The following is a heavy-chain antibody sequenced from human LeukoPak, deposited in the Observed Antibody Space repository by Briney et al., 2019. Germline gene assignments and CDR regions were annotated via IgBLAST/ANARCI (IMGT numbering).Heavy chain of an antibody. V-gene: IGHV4-34*11. CDR2: IYYSGST. Sequence: SETLSLTCAVYGGSFSGYYWSWIRQPPGKGLEWIGYIYYSGSTNYNPSLKSRVTISVDTSKNQFSLKLSSVTAADTAVYYCARNRGYSYGGIDYWGQGALVTVSS. CDR1: GGSFSGYY. J-gene: IGHJ4*02. D-gene: IGHD5-18*01. CDR3: ARNRGYSYGGIDY.